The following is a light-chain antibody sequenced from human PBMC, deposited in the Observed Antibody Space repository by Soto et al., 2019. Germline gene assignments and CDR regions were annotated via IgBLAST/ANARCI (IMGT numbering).Light chain of an antibody. V-gene: IGKV3-15*01. CDR2: GAS. CDR1: QSVSSN. CDR3: NTYKTCLLIS. J-gene: IGKJ5*01. Sequence: KNSAVAVSLSQKERATLSCRASQSVSSNLAWYQQKSGQAPRLLIHGASKRATGIPARFSGSGSGTEFTLTISSLQSEDFAIYYCNTYKTCLLISSGQGTRLENK.